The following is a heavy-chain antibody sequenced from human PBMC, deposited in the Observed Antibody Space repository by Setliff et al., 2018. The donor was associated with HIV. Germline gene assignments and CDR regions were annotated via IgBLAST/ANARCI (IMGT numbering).Heavy chain of an antibody. CDR1: SASINKNYY. CDR3: ARDQGDTPSRGDI. Sequence: PSETLSLTCSVSSASINKNYYWGWIRQPPGKGLEWIGHIYTSGFTNYNPSLKSRVTISIDTSRNQFSLNLKSVTAADTAVYYCARDQGDTPSRGDIWGQVTMVTVSS. V-gene: IGHV4-4*08. J-gene: IGHJ3*02. CDR2: IYTSGFT. D-gene: IGHD1-26*01.